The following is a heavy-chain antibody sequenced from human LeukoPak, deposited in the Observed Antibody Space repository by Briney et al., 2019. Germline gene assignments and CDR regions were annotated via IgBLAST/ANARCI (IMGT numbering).Heavy chain of an antibody. D-gene: IGHD1-26*01. V-gene: IGHV1-18*01. CDR3: ARDTVGAKDHDAFDI. CDR1: GYTFTSYA. CDR2: ISAYNGNT. Sequence: ASVKVSCKASGYTFTSYAMNWVRQAPGQGLEWMGWISAYNGNTNYAQMLQGRVTMTTDTSTSTAYMELRSLRSDDTAVYYCARDTVGAKDHDAFDIWGQGTMVTVSS. J-gene: IGHJ3*02.